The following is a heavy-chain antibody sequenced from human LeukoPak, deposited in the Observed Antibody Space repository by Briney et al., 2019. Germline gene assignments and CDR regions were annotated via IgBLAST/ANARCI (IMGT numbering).Heavy chain of an antibody. J-gene: IGHJ4*02. CDR3: AKGRGILTGYGTMYYFDY. CDR2: IYSGGNT. Sequence: PGGSLRLSCAASGFTVSRNYMSWVRQAPGKGLECVSVIYSGGNTYYTDSVKGRFTISRDNSKNTLYLQMNSLRAEDTAVYYCAKGRGILTGYGTMYYFDYWGQGTLVTVSS. V-gene: IGHV3-66*01. CDR1: GFTVSRNY. D-gene: IGHD3-9*01.